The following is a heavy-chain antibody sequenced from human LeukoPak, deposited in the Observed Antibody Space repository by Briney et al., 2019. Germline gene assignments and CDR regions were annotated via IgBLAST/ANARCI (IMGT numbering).Heavy chain of an antibody. CDR3: ARSYYYDSSGYYYVSGNWFDP. D-gene: IGHD3-22*01. J-gene: IGHJ5*02. V-gene: IGHV4-30-4*01. CDR2: IYYSGST. Sequence: SETLSLTCTVSGGSVSSGSYYWSWIRQPPGKGLEWIGYIYYSGSTYYNPSLKSRVTISVDTSKNQFSLKLSSVTAADTAVYYCARSYYYDSSGYYYVSGNWFDPWGQGTLVTVSS. CDR1: GGSVSSGSYY.